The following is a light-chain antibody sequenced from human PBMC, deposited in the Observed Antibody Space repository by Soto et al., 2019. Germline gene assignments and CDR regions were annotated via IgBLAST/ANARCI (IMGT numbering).Light chain of an antibody. Sequence: IGLTQSPGTLSLSPGERATLSWGGGQSVSSIYLAWYQQKPGQAPRPLMYGASSRATGIPVRLSGSASGTDFTLTISRMEPEDSAVYYCQYYDSPPTFGQGTQVDI. J-gene: IGKJ1*01. CDR1: QSVSSIY. CDR3: QYYDSPPT. CDR2: GAS. V-gene: IGKV3-20*01.